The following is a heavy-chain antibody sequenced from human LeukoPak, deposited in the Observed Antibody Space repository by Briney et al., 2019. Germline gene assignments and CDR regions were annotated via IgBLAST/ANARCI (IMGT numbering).Heavy chain of an antibody. J-gene: IGHJ4*02. CDR2: ISGSGGST. CDR3: AKDTSSSWVNY. Sequence: GGSLRLSCAASGFTFSSYAMSWVRQAPGKGLEWVSAISGSGGSTYYADSVKGRFTSSRDNSKNTLYLQMNSLRAEDTAVYYCAKDTSSSWVNYWGQGTLVTVSS. D-gene: IGHD6-13*01. CDR1: GFTFSSYA. V-gene: IGHV3-23*01.